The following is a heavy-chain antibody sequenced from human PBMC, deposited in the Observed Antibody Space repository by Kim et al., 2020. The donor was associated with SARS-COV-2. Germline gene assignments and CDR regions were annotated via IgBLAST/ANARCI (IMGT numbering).Heavy chain of an antibody. CDR3: TRGPF. Sequence: NDWTTTPYADSVKGRFTISRDNSKTTLYLQMTGLRADDTGVYYCTRGPFWGQGTLVTVSS. J-gene: IGHJ4*02. V-gene: IGHV3-74*01. CDR2: NDWTTT.